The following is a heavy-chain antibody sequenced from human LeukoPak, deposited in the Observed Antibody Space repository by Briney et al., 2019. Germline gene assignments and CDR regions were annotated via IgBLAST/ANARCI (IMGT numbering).Heavy chain of an antibody. CDR2: IIPIFGTA. D-gene: IGHD1-26*01. Sequence: SVKVSCKASGGTFSSYAISWVRQAPGQGLEWMGRIIPIFGTANYAQKFQGRVTITTDECTITSYMELSSLRSDDSAVYYCARGSPTRELRREDASTGTAYWGQGTLVTVSS. V-gene: IGHV1-69*05. CDR1: GGTFSSYA. CDR3: ARGSPTRELRREDASTGTAY. J-gene: IGHJ4*02.